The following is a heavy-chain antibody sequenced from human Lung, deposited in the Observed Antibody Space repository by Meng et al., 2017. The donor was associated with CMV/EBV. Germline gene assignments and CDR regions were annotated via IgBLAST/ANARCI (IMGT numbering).Heavy chain of an antibody. Sequence: LXXAVYGGSFSGYDWSWIRQSPGKGLEWIGEINHRGSTNYNPSLKSRLTISVDTSKNQFSLKLNSVTAADTAVYYCARGSTSVTMIVVVITAASLAYDSWXQGTLVTVSS. J-gene: IGHJ4*02. CDR1: GGSFSGYD. D-gene: IGHD3-22*01. CDR3: ARGSTSVTMIVVVITAASLAYDS. V-gene: IGHV4-34*01. CDR2: INHRGST.